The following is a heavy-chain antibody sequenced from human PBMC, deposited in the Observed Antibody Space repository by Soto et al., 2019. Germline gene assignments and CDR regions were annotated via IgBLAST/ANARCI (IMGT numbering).Heavy chain of an antibody. J-gene: IGHJ6*03. CDR1: GYTFTSYY. CDR2: INPSGGST. Sequence: ASVKVSCKASGYTFTSYYMHWVRQAPGQGLEWMGIINPSGGSTSYAQKFQGRVTMTRDTSTSTVYMELSSLRSEDTAVYYCARGDPGYDFWSGVYYMDVWGKGTTVTVSS. CDR3: ARGDPGYDFWSGVYYMDV. V-gene: IGHV1-46*03. D-gene: IGHD3-3*01.